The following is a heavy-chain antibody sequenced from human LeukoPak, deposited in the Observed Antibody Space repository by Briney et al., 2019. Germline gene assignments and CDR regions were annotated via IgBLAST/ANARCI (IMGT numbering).Heavy chain of an antibody. V-gene: IGHV4-59*10. J-gene: IGHJ5*02. CDR2: IYTSGST. Sequence: TSETLSLTCAVYGGSFSGYYWSWIRQPAGKGLEWIGRIYTSGSTNYNPSLKSRVTMSVDTSKNQFSLKLSSVTAADTAVYYCARSSSSWQTWFDPWGQGTLVTVSS. CDR1: GGSFSGYY. CDR3: ARSSSSWQTWFDP. D-gene: IGHD6-13*01.